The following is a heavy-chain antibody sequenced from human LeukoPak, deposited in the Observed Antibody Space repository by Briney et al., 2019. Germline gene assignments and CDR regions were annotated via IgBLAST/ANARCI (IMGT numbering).Heavy chain of an antibody. CDR3: AREMYISSWDFDN. D-gene: IGHD6-13*01. J-gene: IGHJ4*02. Sequence: GESLKISCKGSGYSFSSYWISWVRQMPGKGLEWMGIIYPGDSDTRYSPSFQGHVTISADKSISTAYLQWSSLKASDTAIYYCAREMYISSWDFDNWGQGTLVTVSS. V-gene: IGHV5-51*01. CDR1: GYSFSSYW. CDR2: IYPGDSDT.